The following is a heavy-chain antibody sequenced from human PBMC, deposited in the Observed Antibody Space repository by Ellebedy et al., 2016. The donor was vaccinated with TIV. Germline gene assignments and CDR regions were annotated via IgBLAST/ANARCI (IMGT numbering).Heavy chain of an antibody. CDR2: ISADSSKT. D-gene: IGHD3-22*01. Sequence: ASVKVSCKASAYTFTTYGFTWVRQAPGQGLEWMGWISADSSKTNYAQKFQGRVSMTRDSATSTVYMELRSLRPDDTAIYYCARDAYYYDSSSYFLDYWGQGSRVTVSS. CDR1: AYTFTTYG. J-gene: IGHJ4*02. CDR3: ARDAYYYDSSSYFLDY. V-gene: IGHV1-18*01.